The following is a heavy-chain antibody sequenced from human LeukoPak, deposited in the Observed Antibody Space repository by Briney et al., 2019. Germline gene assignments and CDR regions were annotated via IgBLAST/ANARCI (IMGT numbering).Heavy chain of an antibody. CDR1: GGTFSSYA. Sequence: SVKVSCKASGGTFSSYAISWVRQAPGQGLEWMGGIIPIFGTANYAQKFQGRVTITADESTSTAYMELSSLRSEDTAVYYCARDHRGDGYKFDYWGQGTLVIVSS. CDR3: ARDHRGDGYKFDY. V-gene: IGHV1-69*01. CDR2: IIPIFGTA. J-gene: IGHJ4*02. D-gene: IGHD5-24*01.